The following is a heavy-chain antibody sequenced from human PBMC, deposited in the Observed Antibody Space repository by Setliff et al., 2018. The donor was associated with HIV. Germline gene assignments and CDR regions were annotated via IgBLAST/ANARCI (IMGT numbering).Heavy chain of an antibody. CDR1: GGSISSYY. J-gene: IGHJ4*02. CDR3: ARACRSGYDYFHYFDY. CDR2: IYYSGST. Sequence: SETLSLTCTVSGGSISSYYWSWIRQPPGKGLEWIGYIYYSGSTKYNPSLKSRVTISVDTSKNQFSLKLSSVTAADTAVCYCARACRSGYDYFHYFDYWGQGTLVTVSS. D-gene: IGHD5-12*01. V-gene: IGHV4-59*01.